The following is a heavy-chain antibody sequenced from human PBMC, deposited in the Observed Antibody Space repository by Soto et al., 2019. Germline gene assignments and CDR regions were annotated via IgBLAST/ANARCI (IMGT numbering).Heavy chain of an antibody. D-gene: IGHD2-2*02. J-gene: IGHJ6*02. CDR2: IYYSGST. Sequence: QVQLQESGPGLVKPSQTLSLTCTVSGGSISSGGYYWSWIRQHPGKGLEWIGYIYYSGSTYYNPSLKSRVTISVDTSKNQFSLKLSSVTAADTAVYYCARDSDIVVVPAAIKNYYYGMDVWGQGTTVTVSS. CDR3: ARDSDIVVVPAAIKNYYYGMDV. CDR1: GGSISSGGYY. V-gene: IGHV4-31*03.